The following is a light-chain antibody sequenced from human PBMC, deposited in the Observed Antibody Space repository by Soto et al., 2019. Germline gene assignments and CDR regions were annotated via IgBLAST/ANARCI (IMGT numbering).Light chain of an antibody. CDR3: QQYGMYT. CDR2: GAS. J-gene: IGKJ2*01. V-gene: IGKV3-15*01. Sequence: EIVMTQSPATLSVSPGERATLSCRASQSVTSNLAWYQQKPGQAPRLLIYGASTGATGIPARFSGSGSGTEFTLTISSLQSEDFAVYYCQQYGMYTFGQGTKLEIK. CDR1: QSVTSN.